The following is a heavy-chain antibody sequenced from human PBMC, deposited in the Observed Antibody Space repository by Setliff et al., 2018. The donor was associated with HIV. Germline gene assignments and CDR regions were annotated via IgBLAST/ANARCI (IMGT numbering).Heavy chain of an antibody. Sequence: LSLTCTVSGGSISSYYWSWIRQPAGKGLAWIGRIYSTGSINYNPSLRSGVTMSVDRSKNSFSLEVTSVTAADTAIYYCARDFGTFHAFDMWGQGTVVTVSS. CDR3: ARDFGTFHAFDM. CDR2: IYSTGSI. CDR1: GGSISSYY. D-gene: IGHD3-10*01. V-gene: IGHV4-4*07. J-gene: IGHJ3*02.